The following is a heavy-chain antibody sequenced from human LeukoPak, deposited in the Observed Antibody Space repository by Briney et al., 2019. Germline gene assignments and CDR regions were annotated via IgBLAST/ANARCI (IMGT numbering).Heavy chain of an antibody. Sequence: ASVKVSCKASGYTFTGYYMHWVRQAPGQGVEWMGWINPNSGGTNYAQKFQGRVTMTRDTSISTAYMELSRLRSDDAAVYYCAREMEWEWPPGAIDIWGQGTMVTVSS. CDR3: AREMEWEWPPGAIDI. CDR1: GYTFTGYY. J-gene: IGHJ3*02. D-gene: IGHD3-3*01. V-gene: IGHV1-2*02. CDR2: INPNSGGT.